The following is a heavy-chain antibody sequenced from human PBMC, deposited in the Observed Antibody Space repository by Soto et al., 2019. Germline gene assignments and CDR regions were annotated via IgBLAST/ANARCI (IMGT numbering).Heavy chain of an antibody. Sequence: SVNVSCKASGGTFSSYAISWVRQAPGQGLEWMGGIIPILGIANYAQKFQGRVTITADKSTSTAYMELSSLRSEDTAVYYCARAGDYGLTYFDYWGRGTLVTVSS. CDR1: GGTFSSYA. J-gene: IGHJ4*02. CDR2: IIPILGIA. D-gene: IGHD4-17*01. CDR3: ARAGDYGLTYFDY. V-gene: IGHV1-69*10.